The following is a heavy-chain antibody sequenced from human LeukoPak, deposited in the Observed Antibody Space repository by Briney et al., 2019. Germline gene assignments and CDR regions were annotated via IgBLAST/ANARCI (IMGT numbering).Heavy chain of an antibody. V-gene: IGHV1-69*13. CDR1: GGTFSSYA. D-gene: IGHD7-27*01. CDR3: ARRGVPNWGQPGFDP. CDR2: IIPIFGTA. Sequence: ASVKVSCKASGGTFSSYAISWVRRAPGQGLEWMGGIIPIFGTANYAQKFQGRVTITADESTSTAYMELSSLRSEDTAVYYCARRGVPNWGQPGFDPWGQGTLVTVSS. J-gene: IGHJ5*02.